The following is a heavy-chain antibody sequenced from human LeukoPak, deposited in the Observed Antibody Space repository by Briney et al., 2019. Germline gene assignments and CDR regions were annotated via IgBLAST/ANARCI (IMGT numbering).Heavy chain of an antibody. V-gene: IGHV1-2*02. D-gene: IGHD2-15*01. Sequence: ASVKVSCKASGYTFTGYYMHWVRQAPGQGLEWMGWINPNSGGTNYAQKFQGRVTITRDTSISTAYMELNRLRSDDTAVYLCARDRHCSGGSCYFRYYFDYWGQGTLVTVSS. CDR2: INPNSGGT. J-gene: IGHJ4*02. CDR3: ARDRHCSGGSCYFRYYFDY. CDR1: GYTFTGYY.